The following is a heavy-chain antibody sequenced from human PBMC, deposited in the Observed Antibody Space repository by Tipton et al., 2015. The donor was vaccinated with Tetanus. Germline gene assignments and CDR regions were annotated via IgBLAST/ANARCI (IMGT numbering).Heavy chain of an antibody. Sequence: SLRLSCVGSGFTFGHHALHWVRQAPGKGLEWVAVISFDGAEHYYADSVKGRLTLSRDNSNNTVYLQMNSLRVEDTAVYYCARWGVLGLQHYLDYWGQGTLVTVSS. CDR1: GFTFGHHA. CDR2: ISFDGAEH. CDR3: ARWGVLGLQHYLDY. V-gene: IGHV3-30*07. D-gene: IGHD1-1*01. J-gene: IGHJ4*02.